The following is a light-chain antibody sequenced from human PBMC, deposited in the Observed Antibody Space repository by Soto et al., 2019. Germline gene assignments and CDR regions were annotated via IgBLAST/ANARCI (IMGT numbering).Light chain of an antibody. V-gene: IGLV2-8*01. CDR2: EVS. J-gene: IGLJ1*01. CDR3: SSYAGNSRYV. Sequence: QSVPTHPPSASGSPGQSVTISCTGTSSDVGRYNYISWYQQRPGKAPKLMIYEVSKRPSGVPDRLSGFKYGNTASLTVSGLQAEDEADYYCSSYAGNSRYVFGTGTKVTVL. CDR1: SSDVGRYNY.